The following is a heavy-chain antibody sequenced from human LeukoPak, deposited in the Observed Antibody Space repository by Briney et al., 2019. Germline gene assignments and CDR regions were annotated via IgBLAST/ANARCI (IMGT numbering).Heavy chain of an antibody. CDR2: ISSSSSYI. CDR3: AREWTLDIVVVPAARHYYGMDV. J-gene: IGHJ6*02. V-gene: IGHV3-21*01. D-gene: IGHD2-2*03. CDR1: GFTFSSYS. Sequence: GGSLRLSCAASGFTFSSYSMNWVRQAPGKGLEWVSSISSSSSYIYYADSVKGRFTISRDNAKNSLYLQMNSLRAEGTAVYYCAREWTLDIVVVPAARHYYGMDVWGQGTTVTVSS.